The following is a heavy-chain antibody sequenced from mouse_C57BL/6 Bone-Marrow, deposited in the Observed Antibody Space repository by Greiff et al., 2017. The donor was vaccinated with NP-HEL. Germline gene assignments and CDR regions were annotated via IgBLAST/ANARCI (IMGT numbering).Heavy chain of an antibody. D-gene: IGHD1-1*02. CDR2: IDPADGNT. CDR1: GFNIKNTY. J-gene: IGHJ2*01. V-gene: IGHV14-3*01. CDR3: ARWWSLLAFDY. Sequence: EVQLQQSVAELVRPVASVKLSCTASGFNIKNTYMHWVKQRPEQGLEWIGRIDPADGNTKYDPKFQGKATITADTSSNTAYLQLSSLTSEDTAIDSWARWWSLLAFDYWGQGTTLTVSS.